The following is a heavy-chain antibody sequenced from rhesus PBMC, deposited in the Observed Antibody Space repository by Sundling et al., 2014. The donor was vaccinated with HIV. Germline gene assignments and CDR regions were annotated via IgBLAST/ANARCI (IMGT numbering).Heavy chain of an antibody. Sequence: QVQLQESGPGLLKPSETLSLTCAVSGGSISGGYAWGWIRQPPGKGLEWIGSVFSGSGNTYYNPSLKSRVAISKDTSNNQFFLKLTSVTAADTAVYYCARDLNESWRYIVYGLESWGQGVIVTVSS. CDR3: ARDLNESWRYIVYGLES. V-gene: IGHV4-76*01. J-gene: IGHJ6*01. D-gene: IGHD1-1-1*01. CDR2: VFSGSGNT. CDR1: GGSISGGYA.